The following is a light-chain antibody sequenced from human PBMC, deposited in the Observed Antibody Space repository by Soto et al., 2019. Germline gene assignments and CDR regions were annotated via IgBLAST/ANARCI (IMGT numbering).Light chain of an antibody. V-gene: IGLV1-47*01. CDR1: SSNIGNFY. Sequence: QSVLTQPPSASGTPGQRVPISCSGSSSNIGNFYVYWYQQLPGTAPKLLIYKNNQRPLGVPDRFSGSKSGTSASLAISGLRSEDEADYYCAAWDDSLSGPGVFGGGTQLTV. CDR3: AAWDDSLSGPGV. J-gene: IGLJ7*01. CDR2: KNN.